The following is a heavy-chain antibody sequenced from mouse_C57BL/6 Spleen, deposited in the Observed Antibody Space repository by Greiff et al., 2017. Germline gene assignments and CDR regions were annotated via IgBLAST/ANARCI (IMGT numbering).Heavy chain of an antibody. CDR2: IDPSDSDT. V-gene: IGHV1-52*01. J-gene: IGHJ3*01. CDR3: ARDYGSGFAY. CDR1: GYTFTSYW. D-gene: IGHD1-1*01. Sequence: QVQLQQPGAELVRPGSSVKLSCKASGYTFTSYWMHWVKQRPIQGLEWIGNIDPSDSDTHYNQKFKDKATLTVDKSSSTAYMQLSSLTSEDSAVXYCARDYGSGFAYWGQGTLVTVSA.